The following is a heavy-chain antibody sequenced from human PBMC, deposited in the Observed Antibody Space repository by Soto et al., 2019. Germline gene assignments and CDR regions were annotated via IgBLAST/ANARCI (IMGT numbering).Heavy chain of an antibody. CDR1: GGFFSGYY. J-gene: IGHJ4*02. CDR2: INHSGST. V-gene: IGHV4-34*01. Sequence: SETLSLTCAVYGGFFSGYYWSWIRQPPGKGLEWIGEINHSGSTNYNPSLKSRVTISVDTSKNQFSLKLSSVTAADTAVYYCARGPEGYSSPRFRYFDYWGQGTLVTVSS. CDR3: ARGPEGYSSPRFRYFDY. D-gene: IGHD2-15*01.